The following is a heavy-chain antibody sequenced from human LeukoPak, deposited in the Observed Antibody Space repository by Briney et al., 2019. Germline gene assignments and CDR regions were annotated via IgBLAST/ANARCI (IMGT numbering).Heavy chain of an antibody. D-gene: IGHD5-24*01. CDR1: GFTFSSYW. CDR2: ISGSGGST. V-gene: IGHV3-23*01. J-gene: IGHJ4*02. CDR3: AREGYSPRDGYNFHLVY. Sequence: GGSLRLSCAASGFTFSSYWMHWVRQAPGKGLEWVSAISGSGGSTYYADSVKGRFTISRDNSKNTLYLQMNSLRAEDTAVYYCAREGYSPRDGYNFHLVYGGQGTLVTVSS.